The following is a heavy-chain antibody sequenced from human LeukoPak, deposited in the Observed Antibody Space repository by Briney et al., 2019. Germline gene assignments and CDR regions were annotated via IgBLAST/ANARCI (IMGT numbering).Heavy chain of an antibody. CDR2: ISGSGGSS. Sequence: PGWSLPLSCPGCRCIFISCWMHWVRQAGARGLAWVSVISGSGGSSSYAGFVKGRLTNSSDNSKKTLFLEMNSLRAEDTALYYCAKDRLSTPTARRFDPWGQGTQVTVSS. J-gene: IGHJ5*02. CDR1: RCIFISCW. CDR3: AKDRLSTPTARRFDP. V-gene: IGHV3-23*01. D-gene: IGHD1-26*01.